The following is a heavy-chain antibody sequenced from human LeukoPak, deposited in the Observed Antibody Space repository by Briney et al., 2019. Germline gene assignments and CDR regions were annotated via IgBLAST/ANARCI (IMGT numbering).Heavy chain of an antibody. Sequence: SETLSLTCAVYGGSFSGYYWSWIRQPPGKGLEWIGEINHSGSTNYNPSLKSRVTISVDTSKNQFSLKLSSVTAADTAVYYCARGYYDPPGTHFDYWGQGTLVTVSS. D-gene: IGHD3-3*01. CDR1: GGSFSGYY. J-gene: IGHJ4*02. CDR3: ARGYYDPPGTHFDY. V-gene: IGHV4-34*01. CDR2: INHSGST.